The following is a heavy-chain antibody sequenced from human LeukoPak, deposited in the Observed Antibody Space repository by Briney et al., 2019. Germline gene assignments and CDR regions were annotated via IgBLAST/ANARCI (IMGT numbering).Heavy chain of an antibody. Sequence: PGGSLRLSCASSGFTFSDYYMSWIRQAPGKGLEWVSHISGSSTYTNYADSVKGRFTISRDNANNSLYLQMNSPTAEDTAVFYCARVGSRGYYFDYWGQGTLVSVSS. V-gene: IGHV3-11*06. D-gene: IGHD1-26*01. CDR2: ISGSSTYT. J-gene: IGHJ4*02. CDR3: ARVGSRGYYFDY. CDR1: GFTFSDYY.